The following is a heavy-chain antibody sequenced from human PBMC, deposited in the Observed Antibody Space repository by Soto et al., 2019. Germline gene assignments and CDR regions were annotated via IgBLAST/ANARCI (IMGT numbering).Heavy chain of an antibody. J-gene: IGHJ6*02. CDR2: ISSDGSQK. Sequence: QVQLVESGGGVVQAGRSLRLSCVAAEFTFSSYAMHWVRQAPGKGLEWVALISSDGSQKYYADSVMGRFLISRDNSLNTMYLRVDNARSGDTAVYYCAKDQTYIGTAVYDVWGQGTTVPVSS. D-gene: IGHD2-21*02. CDR1: EFTFSSYA. CDR3: AKDQTYIGTAVYDV. V-gene: IGHV3-30*18.